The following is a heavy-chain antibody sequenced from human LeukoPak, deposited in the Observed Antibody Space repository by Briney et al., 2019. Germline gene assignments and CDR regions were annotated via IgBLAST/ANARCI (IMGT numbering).Heavy chain of an antibody. J-gene: IGHJ4*02. CDR1: GFTFSSYA. V-gene: IGHV3-23*01. CDR3: AKDDSSDPYYFDY. D-gene: IGHD3-22*01. Sequence: PGGSLRLSCAASGFTFSSYAMSWARQAPGKGLEWVSAISGSGGSTYYADSVKGRFTISRDNSKNTLYLQMNSLRAEDTAVYYCAKDDSSDPYYFDYWGQGTLVTVSS. CDR2: ISGSGGST.